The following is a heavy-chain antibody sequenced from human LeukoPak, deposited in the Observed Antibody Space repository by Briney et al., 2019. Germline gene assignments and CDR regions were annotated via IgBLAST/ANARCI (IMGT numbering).Heavy chain of an antibody. D-gene: IGHD3-16*01. CDR2: MNPNNGNT. CDR3: ARLHWESGGIYFYYYMDV. CDR1: GYTFTSCD. Sequence: ASVKVSCKASGYTFTSCDINWVRRAPGQGLEWMASMNPNNGNTAYARKFQGRVTMTRDTSIGTAYLELSALRSEDTAVYYCARLHWESGGIYFYYYMDVWGKGTTVTVSS. V-gene: IGHV1-8*01. J-gene: IGHJ6*03.